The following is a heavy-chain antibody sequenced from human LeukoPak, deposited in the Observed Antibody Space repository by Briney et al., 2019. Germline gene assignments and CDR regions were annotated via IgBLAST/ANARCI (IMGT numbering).Heavy chain of an antibody. Sequence: PGGSLRLSCAASGFTFSSYAMHWVRQAPGKGLEWVAVISYDGSNKYYADSVKGRFTISRDNSKNMLYLQMNSLRPEDTAVYYCAKDRNVGLDAIDVWGQGTMVAVSS. J-gene: IGHJ3*01. D-gene: IGHD3-10*02. V-gene: IGHV3-30-3*01. CDR1: GFTFSSYA. CDR3: AKDRNVGLDAIDV. CDR2: ISYDGSNK.